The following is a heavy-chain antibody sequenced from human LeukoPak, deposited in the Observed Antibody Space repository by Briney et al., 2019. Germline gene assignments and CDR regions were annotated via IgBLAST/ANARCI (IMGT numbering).Heavy chain of an antibody. J-gene: IGHJ1*01. CDR3: ASPNYYDSSGPEYFQH. Sequence: SETPSLTCTVSGGSISSSSYYWGWIRQPPGKGLEWIGSIYYSGSTYYNPSLKSRFTVSVDTSKNQFSLKLSSVTAADTAVYYCASPNYYDSSGPEYFQHWGQGTLVTVSS. CDR2: IYYSGST. V-gene: IGHV4-39*01. CDR1: GGSISSSSYY. D-gene: IGHD3-22*01.